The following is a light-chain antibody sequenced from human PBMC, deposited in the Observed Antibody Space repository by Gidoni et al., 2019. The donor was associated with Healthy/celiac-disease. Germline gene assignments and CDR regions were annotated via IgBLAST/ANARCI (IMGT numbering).Light chain of an antibody. CDR2: GAS. Sequence: SRSVSSSYLAWYQQKPGQAPRLLIYGASSRATGIPDRFSGSGSGTDFTLTISRLEPEDFAVYYCQQYGSSPRTFVQGTKVEIK. J-gene: IGKJ1*01. CDR3: QQYGSSPRT. CDR1: RSVSSSY. V-gene: IGKV3-20*01.